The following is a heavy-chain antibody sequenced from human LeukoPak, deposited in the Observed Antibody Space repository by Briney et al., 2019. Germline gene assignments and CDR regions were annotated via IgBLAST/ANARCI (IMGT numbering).Heavy chain of an antibody. V-gene: IGHV1-69*13. CDR3: ARPTGYSSGRYSKPFDY. Sequence: APVKVSCKASGGTFSSYAISWVRQAPGQGLEWMGGIIPIFGTANYAQKFQGRVTITADESTSTAYMELSSLRSEDTAVYYCARPTGYSSGRYSKPFDYWGQGTLVTVSS. CDR2: IIPIFGTA. CDR1: GGTFSSYA. J-gene: IGHJ4*02. D-gene: IGHD6-19*01.